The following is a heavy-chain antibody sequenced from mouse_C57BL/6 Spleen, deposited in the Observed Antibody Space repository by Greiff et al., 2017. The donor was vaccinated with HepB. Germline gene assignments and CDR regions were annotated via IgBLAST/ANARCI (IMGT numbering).Heavy chain of an antibody. CDR2: IDPSDSYT. CDR3: ARRLDSSGYYYFDY. Sequence: LVESGAELVKPGASVKLSCKASGYTFTSYWMQWVKQRPGQGLEWIGEIDPSDSYTNYNQKFKGKATLNVDTSSSTAYMQLSSLTSEDSAVYYCARRLDSSGYYYFDYWGQGTTLTVSS. V-gene: IGHV1-50*01. CDR1: GYTFTSYW. D-gene: IGHD3-2*02. J-gene: IGHJ2*01.